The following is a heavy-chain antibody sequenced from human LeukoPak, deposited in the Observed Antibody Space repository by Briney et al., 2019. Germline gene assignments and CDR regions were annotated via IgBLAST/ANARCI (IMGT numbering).Heavy chain of an antibody. CDR2: IYHNGNT. V-gene: IGHV4-30-2*01. Sequence: PSQTLSLTCTVSGGSISSGGYSWSWIRQPPGKGLEWIGYIYHNGNTYYSPSLKSRVTISVDRSKNQLSLKLSSVTAADTAMYYCASGGYSYGFDYWGQGTLVTVSS. D-gene: IGHD5-18*01. J-gene: IGHJ4*02. CDR3: ASGGYSYGFDY. CDR1: GGSISSGGYS.